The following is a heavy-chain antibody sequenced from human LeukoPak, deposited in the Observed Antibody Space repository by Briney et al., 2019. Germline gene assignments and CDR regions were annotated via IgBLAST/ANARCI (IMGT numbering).Heavy chain of an antibody. J-gene: IGHJ4*02. D-gene: IGHD3-22*01. CDR1: GYTFTNYD. CDR3: ARAVVVITPRTTKIKRYYFDY. Sequence: ASVKDSCKASGYTFTNYDINWVREATGQGLEWMGWMNPNSGNTGYAQKFQGRVTITGNTSITTAYLELSSLRSEDTAVYYCARAVVVITPRTTKIKRYYFDYWGQGTLVTVSS. V-gene: IGHV1-8*03. CDR2: MNPNSGNT.